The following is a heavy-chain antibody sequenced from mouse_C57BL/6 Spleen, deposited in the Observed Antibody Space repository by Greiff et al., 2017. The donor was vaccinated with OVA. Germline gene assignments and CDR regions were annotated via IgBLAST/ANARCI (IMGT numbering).Heavy chain of an antibody. CDR3: ARHELTGTWFAY. CDR2: IWSDGST. V-gene: IGHV2-6-1*01. D-gene: IGHD4-1*01. J-gene: IGHJ3*01. Sequence: VKLVESGPGLVAPSQSLSITCTVSGFSFTSYGVHWVRQPPGKGLAWLVVIWSDGSTTYNSALISRMSISKANSTSPVFLQMNSLQTDDTAMYYCARHELTGTWFAYWGQGTLVTVSA. CDR1: GFSFTSYG.